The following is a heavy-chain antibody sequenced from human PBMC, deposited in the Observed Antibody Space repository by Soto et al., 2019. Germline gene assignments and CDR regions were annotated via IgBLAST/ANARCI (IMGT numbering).Heavy chain of an antibody. CDR2: IKEDGSEK. CDR1: GFTFSNFW. Sequence: LRLSCAASGFTFSNFWMSWVRQAPGKGLEWVANIKEDGSEKSYVNSVKVRFTISRDNAKNSLSLQMNSLRAEDTAVYYCTRAYDNNGRIPDYWGQGTLVTVSS. CDR3: TRAYDNNGRIPDY. V-gene: IGHV3-7*04. J-gene: IGHJ4*02. D-gene: IGHD3-22*01.